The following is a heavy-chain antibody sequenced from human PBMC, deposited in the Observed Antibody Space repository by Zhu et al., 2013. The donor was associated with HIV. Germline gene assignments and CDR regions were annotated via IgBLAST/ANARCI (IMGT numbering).Heavy chain of an antibody. Sequence: QVQLVQSGAEVRKPGSSVKVSCKASGGTFSTYGISWVRQAPGQGLEWMGGIIPILGSSNYAQKFQGRVTLTADESTSTAYMEVSSLRSDDTAVYYCVSDGDCSTINCHFQLDSWGQGTLVTVSS. CDR2: IIPILGSS. V-gene: IGHV1-69*01. CDR3: VSDGDCSTINCHFQLDS. J-gene: IGHJ4*02. CDR1: GGTFSTYG. D-gene: IGHD2-2*01.